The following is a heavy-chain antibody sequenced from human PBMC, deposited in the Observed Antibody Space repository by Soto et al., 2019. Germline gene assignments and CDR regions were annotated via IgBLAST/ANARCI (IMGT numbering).Heavy chain of an antibody. J-gene: IGHJ4*02. Sequence: QVQLVESGGGVVQPGRSLRLSCAASGFTFSSYAMHWVRQAPGKGLEWVAVISYDGSNKYYADSVKGRFTISRDNSKNTLYLQMNSLRAEDTAVYYCARGDIVLVPAAILGHFDDWGQGTLVTVSS. CDR3: ARGDIVLVPAAILGHFDD. V-gene: IGHV3-30-3*01. CDR2: ISYDGSNK. D-gene: IGHD2-2*01. CDR1: GFTFSSYA.